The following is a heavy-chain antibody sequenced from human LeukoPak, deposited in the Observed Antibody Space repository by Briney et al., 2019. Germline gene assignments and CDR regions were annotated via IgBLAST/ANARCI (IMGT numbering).Heavy chain of an antibody. CDR1: VGTFTSYA. J-gene: IGHJ4*02. Sequence: SLKVSCKASVGTFTSYAISCVRHTPGQRLWCMGRIIPILGTANSVQKFQGRVTITTDESTSTAYMELSSLRSEDTAVYYCARDLRRDGPIDELGYFDYCGQGTLVTVSS. CDR3: ARDLRRDGPIDELGYFDY. CDR2: IIPILGTA. D-gene: IGHD5-24*01. V-gene: IGHV1-69*05.